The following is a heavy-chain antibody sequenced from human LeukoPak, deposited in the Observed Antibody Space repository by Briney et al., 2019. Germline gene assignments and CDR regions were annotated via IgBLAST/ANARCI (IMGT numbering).Heavy chain of an antibody. D-gene: IGHD3-22*01. CDR1: GFTFSSYE. CDR3: VVGDYYDSSGYYRAFQH. V-gene: IGHV3-48*03. J-gene: IGHJ1*01. Sequence: PGGSLRLSCAASGFTFSSYEMNWVRQAPGKGLEWVSYISSSGSTIYYADSVKGRFTISRDNAKNSLYPQMNSLRAEDTAVYYCVVGDYYDSSGYYRAFQHWGQGTLVTVSS. CDR2: ISSSGSTI.